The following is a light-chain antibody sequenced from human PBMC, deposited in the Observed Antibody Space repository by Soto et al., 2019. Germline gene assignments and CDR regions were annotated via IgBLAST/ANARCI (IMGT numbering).Light chain of an antibody. J-gene: IGLJ2*01. Sequence: QSALAQPASVSGSPGQSITISCTGTSSDIGVYHYVSWFQQHPGKAPKLMIYEVNYRPSGVSDRFSGSLSGNTASLTISGLQAEDEADYYCTSYTNRATLIFGGGTKLTVL. CDR2: EVN. CDR3: TSYTNRATLI. CDR1: SSDIGVYHY. V-gene: IGLV2-14*01.